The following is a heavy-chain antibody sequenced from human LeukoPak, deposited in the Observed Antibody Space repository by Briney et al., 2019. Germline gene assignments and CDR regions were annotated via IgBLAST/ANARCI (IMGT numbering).Heavy chain of an antibody. CDR3: ARVGLEHTFDY. J-gene: IGHJ4*02. CDR2: INAGNGNT. Sequence: ASVKVSCKASGYTFSNYVIHWVRQAPGQRLEWMGWINAGNGNTKYSQEFQGRVTITRDTSASTAYMELSSLRSEDMAVYYCARVGLEHTFDYWGQGTLVTVSS. D-gene: IGHD1/OR15-1a*01. V-gene: IGHV1-3*03. CDR1: GYTFSNYV.